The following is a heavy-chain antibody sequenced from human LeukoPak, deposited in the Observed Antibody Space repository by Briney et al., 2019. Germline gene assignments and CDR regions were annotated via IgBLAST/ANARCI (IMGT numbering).Heavy chain of an antibody. V-gene: IGHV1-2*02. CDR1: GYSFTAFY. Sequence: ASVNVSCKASGYSFTAFYIHWVRQAPGQGLEWMGWIHPRSGETNYAYKFRGRVTMTRDTSISTTYMDMGRLGSDDTAVYYCARDGEYGTGSYYRGCFDYWGQGTLVTVSS. CDR2: IHPRSGET. J-gene: IGHJ4*02. CDR3: ARDGEYGTGSYYRGCFDY. D-gene: IGHD3-10*01.